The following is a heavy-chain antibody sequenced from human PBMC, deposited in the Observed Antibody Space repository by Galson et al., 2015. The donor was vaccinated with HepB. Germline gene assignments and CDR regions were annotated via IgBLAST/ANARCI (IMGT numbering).Heavy chain of an antibody. V-gene: IGHV5-10-1*01. D-gene: IGHD5-18*01. CDR2: IAPSDSYT. CDR3: ARSPKYNYGQTLGY. Sequence: QSGAEVKKPGESLRISCKGSGYSFTSYWINWVRQMPGKGLELMGRIAPSDSYTKYSPSFQGHVTIPAAKSINTAYLQWSSLKASDTAMYYCARSPKYNYGQTLGYWGQGTLVTVSS. CDR1: GYSFTSYW. J-gene: IGHJ4*02.